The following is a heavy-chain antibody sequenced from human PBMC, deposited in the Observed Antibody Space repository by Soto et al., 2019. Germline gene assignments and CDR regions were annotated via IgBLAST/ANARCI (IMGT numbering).Heavy chain of an antibody. J-gene: IGHJ4*02. CDR1: VGSISSYY. CDR3: ASGTYCSGGSCYPRIFDY. Sequence: SETLSLTCTVSVGSISSYYWSWIRQPPGKGLEWIGYIYYSGSTNYNPSLKSRVTISVDTSKNQFSLKLSSVTAADTAVYYCASGTYCSGGSCYPRIFDYWGQGALVTVSS. CDR2: IYYSGST. D-gene: IGHD2-15*01. V-gene: IGHV4-59*08.